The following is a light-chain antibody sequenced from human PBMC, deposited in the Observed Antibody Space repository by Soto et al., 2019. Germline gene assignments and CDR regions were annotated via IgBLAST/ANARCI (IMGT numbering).Light chain of an antibody. CDR3: QQFGDSLT. J-gene: IGKJ3*01. V-gene: IGKV3-20*01. CDR1: HRVSGNS. CDR2: GTS. Sequence: EIVLTQSPGTLSLSPGERATLSCRASHRVSGNSLAWYQQKPGQPPRLLIYGTSRRATGVPDRFSASGSGTGFTLNISRLEAGDFAVYYCQQFGDSLTFGPGTKVDIK.